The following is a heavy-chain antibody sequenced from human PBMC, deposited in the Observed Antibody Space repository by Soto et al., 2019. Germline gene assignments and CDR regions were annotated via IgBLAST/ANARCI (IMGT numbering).Heavy chain of an antibody. CDR2: INPSGGST. CDR1: GYTFTSYY. CDR3: ARSIYYYYGMEV. Sequence: ASVKVSCKASGYTFTSYYMHWLRQAPGQGLEWMGIINPSGGSTYYAQKFQGRVTMTRDTSTSTAYMELRSLRSDDTAVYYCARSIYYYYGMEVWGQGTTVTVSS. J-gene: IGHJ6*02. D-gene: IGHD6-6*01. V-gene: IGHV1-46*01.